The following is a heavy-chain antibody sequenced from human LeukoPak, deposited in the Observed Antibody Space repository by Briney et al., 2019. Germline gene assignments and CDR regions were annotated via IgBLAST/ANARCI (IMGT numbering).Heavy chain of an antibody. D-gene: IGHD2-2*01. CDR3: AIHGEGVVPAAKPIDY. J-gene: IGHJ4*02. V-gene: IGHV4-39*01. CDR2: IYYSGST. Sequence: PSETLSLTCTVSGGSISSSSYYWGWIRQPPGKGLEWIGSIYYSGSTYYNPSLKSRVTISVDTSKNQFSLKLSSVTAADTAVYYCAIHGEGVVPAAKPIDYWGQGTLVTVSS. CDR1: GGSISSSSYY.